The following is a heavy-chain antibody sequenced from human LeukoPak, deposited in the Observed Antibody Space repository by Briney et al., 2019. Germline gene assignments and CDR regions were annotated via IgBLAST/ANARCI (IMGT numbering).Heavy chain of an antibody. Sequence: ASVKVSCKASGYTFTGYYLHGVPQAPGQGLEGMGWLSPYNGNTRYAQKVQGRVTMTTDTSTSTAYMELRSLRSDDTAVYYCTRGGSSGPEGWFDPWAQGTLVTVSS. V-gene: IGHV1-18*04. CDR3: TRGGSSGPEGWFDP. J-gene: IGHJ5*02. CDR2: LSPYNGNT. D-gene: IGHD6-19*01. CDR1: GYTFTGYY.